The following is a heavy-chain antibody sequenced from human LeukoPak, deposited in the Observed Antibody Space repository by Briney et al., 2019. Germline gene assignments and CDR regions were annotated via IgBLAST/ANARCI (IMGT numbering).Heavy chain of an antibody. Sequence: GGSLRLSCAASGFTFSSYGMHWVRQAPGKGLEWVAFIRYDGSNKYYADSVKGRFTISRDNSKNTLYLQMNSLRAEDTAVYYCAREGDSGSRHLFDYWGQGTLVTVSS. CDR2: IRYDGSNK. V-gene: IGHV3-30*02. CDR3: AREGDSGSRHLFDY. CDR1: GFTFSSYG. J-gene: IGHJ4*02. D-gene: IGHD5-12*01.